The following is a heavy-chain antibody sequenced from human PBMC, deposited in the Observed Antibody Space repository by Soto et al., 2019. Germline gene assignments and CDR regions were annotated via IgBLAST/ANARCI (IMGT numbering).Heavy chain of an antibody. CDR2: INDRGSI. D-gene: IGHD3-9*01. CDR3: ARENHDILTGPQWVWYFDP. V-gene: IGHV4-34*01. Sequence: QVQLQQWGAGPLRPLETLSLTCGVSGVSFSGYYWAWIRQSPGKGLEWIGEINDRGSINYNPSLKSRVRISVDTSKNHYALNLRSVTAADTAVYYCARENHDILTGPQWVWYFDPWGRGTLVTVSS. J-gene: IGHJ2*01. CDR1: GVSFSGYY.